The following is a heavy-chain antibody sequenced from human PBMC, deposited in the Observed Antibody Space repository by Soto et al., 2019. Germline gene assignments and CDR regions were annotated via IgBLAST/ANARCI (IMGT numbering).Heavy chain of an antibody. V-gene: IGHV1-69*12. Sequence: QVQLVQSGAEVKKPGSSVKVSCKASGGTFSSYAISWVRQAPGQGLEWMGGIIPIFGTADYAQKFQGRVTITADESTSTAYMALSSLRAEDTAVYYCASVETQRYYYGMDVWGQGTTVTVSS. CDR2: IIPIFGTA. CDR1: GGTFSSYA. J-gene: IGHJ6*02. D-gene: IGHD2-15*01. CDR3: ASVETQRYYYGMDV.